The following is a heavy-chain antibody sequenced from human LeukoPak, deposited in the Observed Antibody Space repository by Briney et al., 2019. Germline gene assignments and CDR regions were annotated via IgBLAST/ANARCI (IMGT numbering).Heavy chain of an antibody. V-gene: IGHV3-66*02. CDR2: IYSGGST. Sequence: PWGALRLSCAASGFTVSSNYMSWVRRAPGKGLEWVSVIYSGGSTYYADSAKGRFTISRDNSKTTLYLKMNSRRAEDTAVYYCARDSRAVGTRYYYYYGMDVWGQGTTVTVSS. D-gene: IGHD1-1*01. CDR3: ARDSRAVGTRYYYYYGMDV. CDR1: GFTVSSNY. J-gene: IGHJ6*02.